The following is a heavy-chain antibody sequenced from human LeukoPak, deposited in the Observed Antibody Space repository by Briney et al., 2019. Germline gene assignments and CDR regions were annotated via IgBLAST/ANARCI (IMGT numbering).Heavy chain of an antibody. CDR3: ARGLSSGYSVYFDY. J-gene: IGHJ4*02. CDR1: GDSINSLDL. V-gene: IGHV4-4*02. D-gene: IGHD3-22*01. Sequence: PSETLSLTCTVSGDSINSLDLWSWVRQPPGKGLEWIGEMYLSGTTHSNPSVKSRVTISIDKSKNQFSLKLSSVTAADTAVYYCARGLSSGYSVYFDYWGQGTLVTVSS. CDR2: MYLSGTT.